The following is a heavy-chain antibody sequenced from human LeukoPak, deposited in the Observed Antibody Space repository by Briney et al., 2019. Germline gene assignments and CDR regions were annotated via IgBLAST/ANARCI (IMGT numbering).Heavy chain of an antibody. CDR2: IYSGGNT. Sequence: PGGSLRLSCAASGFAVSNNYMSWVRQAPGEGLEWVSIIYSGGNTYYADSLKGRFSISRDNSKNTLYLQMNSLRAEDTAVYYCTTVSSRRFDYWGQGTLVTVSS. CDR3: TTVSSRRFDY. CDR1: GFAVSNNY. V-gene: IGHV3-66*01. J-gene: IGHJ4*02.